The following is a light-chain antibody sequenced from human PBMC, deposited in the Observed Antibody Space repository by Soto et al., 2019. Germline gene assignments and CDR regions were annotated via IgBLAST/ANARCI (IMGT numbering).Light chain of an antibody. CDR2: GGS. CDR1: QSISSD. V-gene: IGKV1-39*01. Sequence: DIQMTHSPSSMSASVGDSVTITCRASQSISSDLNWYQQKPGKAPNLLIHGGSILQSGVPPRFSGGGGGTDFTLTISSLQPEDFASYYCQQIYTIPLTFGGGTKVDIK. CDR3: QQIYTIPLT. J-gene: IGKJ4*01.